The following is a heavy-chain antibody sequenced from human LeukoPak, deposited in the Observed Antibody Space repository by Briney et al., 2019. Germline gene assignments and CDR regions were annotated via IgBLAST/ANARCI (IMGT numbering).Heavy chain of an antibody. CDR3: AKEHMTAAVYYFDY. J-gene: IGHJ4*02. D-gene: IGHD2-15*01. CDR1: GFTFTNYA. Sequence: GGSLRLSCAASGFTFTNYAMSWVRQAPGKGLEWVSSINPSSGNTYYADSVKGRFTISGDNSKNTLYLQMNSLRAEDTAVYYCAKEHMTAAVYYFDYWGQGTLVTVSS. CDR2: INPSSGNT. V-gene: IGHV3-23*01.